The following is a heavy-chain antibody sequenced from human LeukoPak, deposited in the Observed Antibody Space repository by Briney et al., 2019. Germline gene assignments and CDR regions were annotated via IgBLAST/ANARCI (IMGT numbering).Heavy chain of an antibody. V-gene: IGHV1-8*02. CDR1: GYTFTSYD. Sequence: AASVKVSCKASGYTFTSYDINWVRQATGQGLEWMGWMNPNSGNTGYAQKFQGRVTMTRNTSISTAYMELSSLRSEDTAVYYCARATPWELDFDYWGQGTLVTVSS. CDR2: MNPNSGNT. D-gene: IGHD1-26*01. CDR3: ARATPWELDFDY. J-gene: IGHJ4*02.